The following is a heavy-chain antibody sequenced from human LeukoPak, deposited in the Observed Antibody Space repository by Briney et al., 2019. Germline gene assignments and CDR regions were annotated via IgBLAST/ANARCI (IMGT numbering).Heavy chain of an antibody. CDR1: GNTFSGYY. D-gene: IGHD1-20*01. J-gene: IGHJ3*02. CDR3: ARDSSGSINWNYAFDI. V-gene: IGHV1-2*02. Sequence: ASVKVSCKASGNTFSGYYIHWVRQAPGQGLEWMGWINPNSGGTNYAQKFQGRVTMTRDTSISTAYMELSRLRSDDTAVYYCARDSSGSINWNYAFDIWGQGTMVTVSS. CDR2: INPNSGGT.